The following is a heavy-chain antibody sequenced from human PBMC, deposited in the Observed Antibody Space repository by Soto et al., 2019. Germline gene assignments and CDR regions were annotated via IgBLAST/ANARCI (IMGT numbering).Heavy chain of an antibody. CDR2: IIPIFGTA. CDR3: ASAGISLGRVVAATPVWYYYYGIDV. V-gene: IGHV1-69*01. Sequence: QVQLVQSGAEVKKPGSSVKVSCKASGGTFSSYAISWVRKAPGQGLEWMGGIIPIFGTANYAQKFQGRVTITADESTSTGSMELSSLISEDTAVYYCASAGISLGRVVAATPVWYYYYGIDVWGQGTTVTVS. CDR1: GGTFSSYA. J-gene: IGHJ6*02. D-gene: IGHD2-15*01.